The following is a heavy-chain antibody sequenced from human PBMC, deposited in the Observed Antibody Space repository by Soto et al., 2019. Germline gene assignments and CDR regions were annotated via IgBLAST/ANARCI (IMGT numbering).Heavy chain of an antibody. V-gene: IGHV3-9*01. Sequence: GGSLRLSCATSGFTFDDYAMHWVRQIPGKGLEWVSGINWNSETVGYADSVKGRFTISRDSAKNSLYLQMTTLRHEDTALYFCARDQDLGGYDLRPMYGLDVWGQGTTVTVSS. CDR1: GFTFDDYA. CDR3: ARDQDLGGYDLRPMYGLDV. CDR2: INWNSETV. D-gene: IGHD5-12*01. J-gene: IGHJ6*02.